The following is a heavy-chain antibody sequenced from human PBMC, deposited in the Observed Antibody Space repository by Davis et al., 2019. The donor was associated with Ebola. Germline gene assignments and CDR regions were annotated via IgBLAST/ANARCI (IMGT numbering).Heavy chain of an antibody. V-gene: IGHV3-23*01. Sequence: PGGSLRLSCAASGFTFNTYAMTWVRQAPGKGLEWVSTISGRGDSTYYADSVKGRFTISRYNSRNTLYLQMNSLRADDTAIYHCARDRSGGQLVRTPYYFDLWGQGTLVTVSS. CDR2: ISGRGDST. CDR1: GFTFNTYA. CDR3: ARDRSGGQLVRTPYYFDL. J-gene: IGHJ4*02. D-gene: IGHD6-6*01.